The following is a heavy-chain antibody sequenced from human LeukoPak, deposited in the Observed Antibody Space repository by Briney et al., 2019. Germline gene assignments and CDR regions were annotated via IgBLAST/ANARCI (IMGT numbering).Heavy chain of an antibody. D-gene: IGHD3-3*01. CDR3: ARDLWEWFDSFDP. CDR2: INPNSGGT. CDR1: GYTFTGYY. J-gene: IGHJ5*02. Sequence: ASVKVSCKASGYTFTGYYIHWVRQAPGQGLECVGWINPNSGGTNYAQKLQGRVTMTTDTSTSTAYMELRSLRSDDTAVYYCARDLWEWFDSFDPWGQGTLVTVSS. V-gene: IGHV1-2*02.